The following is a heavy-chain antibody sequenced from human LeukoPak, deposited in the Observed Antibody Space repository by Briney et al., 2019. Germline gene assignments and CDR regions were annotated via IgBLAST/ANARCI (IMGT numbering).Heavy chain of an antibody. D-gene: IGHD2-15*01. Sequence: PGGSLRLSCAASGFTFNSYWMSWVRQAPGKGLEWVANINQDGSGKYYVDSVKGRFTISRDNAKNSLYLQMNSLRAEDTAVYYCARGRFVGGVSDSYMDVWGTGTTATVSS. J-gene: IGHJ6*03. CDR1: GFTFNSYW. CDR3: ARGRFVGGVSDSYMDV. V-gene: IGHV3-7*01. CDR2: INQDGSGK.